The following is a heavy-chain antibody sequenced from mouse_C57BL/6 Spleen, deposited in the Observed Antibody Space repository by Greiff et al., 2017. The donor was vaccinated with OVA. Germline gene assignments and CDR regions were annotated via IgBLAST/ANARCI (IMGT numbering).Heavy chain of an antibody. V-gene: IGHV1-15*01. CDR3: TRGDYGSSGEMSY. CDR1: GYTFTDYE. Sequence: QVQLQQSGAELVRPGASVTLSCKASGYTFTDYEMHWVKQTPVHGLEWIGAIDPETGGTAYNQKFKGKAILTADKSSSTAYMELRSLTSEDSAVYYCTRGDYGSSGEMSYWGQGTLVTVSA. CDR2: IDPETGGT. D-gene: IGHD1-1*01. J-gene: IGHJ3*01.